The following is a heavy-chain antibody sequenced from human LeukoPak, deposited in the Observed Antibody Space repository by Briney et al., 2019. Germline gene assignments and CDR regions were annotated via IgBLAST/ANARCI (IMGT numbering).Heavy chain of an antibody. D-gene: IGHD3/OR15-3a*01. CDR1: GFTFRSYS. CDR3: ARFQTRGTGDSDF. CDR2: ISGDSVHI. J-gene: IGHJ4*02. Sequence: GGSLRLSCEGTGFTFRSYSMNWVRQAPGKGLEWVSSISGDSVHIFYADSVRGRFTISRDDAKSSLYLQMNSLRAEDTAVYYCARFQTRGTGDSDFWGQETLVTVSS. V-gene: IGHV3-21*01.